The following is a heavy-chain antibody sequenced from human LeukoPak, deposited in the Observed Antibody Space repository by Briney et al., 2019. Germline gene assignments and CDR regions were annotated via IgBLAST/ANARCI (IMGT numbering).Heavy chain of an antibody. CDR2: IRKTADGGTA. CDR1: GFTFSSVW. Sequence: PGGSLRLSCTASGFTFSSVWMSWVRQAPGKGLQWVGRIRKTADGGTADYAAPVQGRFSISRDDSKKTLYLQMKSLKTEDTAVYYCTTGGSTAGNWGQGTLVTVSS. V-gene: IGHV3-15*01. CDR3: TTGGSTAGN. D-gene: IGHD1-14*01. J-gene: IGHJ4*02.